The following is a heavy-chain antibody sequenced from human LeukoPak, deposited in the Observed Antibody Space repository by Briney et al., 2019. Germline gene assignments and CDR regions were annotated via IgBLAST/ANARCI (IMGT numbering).Heavy chain of an antibody. CDR3: ARASGTYSYGYIRTRSWFDP. CDR1: GGSFSGYY. J-gene: IGHJ5*02. CDR2: INHSGST. V-gene: IGHV4-34*01. D-gene: IGHD5-18*01. Sequence: SETLSLTCAVYGGSFSGYYWSWIRQPPGKGLEWIGEINHSGSTNYNPSLKSRVTISVDTSKNQFSLKLSSVTAADTAVYYCARASGTYSYGYIRTRSWFDPWGQGTLSPSPQ.